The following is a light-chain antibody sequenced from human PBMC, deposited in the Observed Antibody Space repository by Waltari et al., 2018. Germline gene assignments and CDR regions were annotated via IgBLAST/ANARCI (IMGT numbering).Light chain of an antibody. CDR1: SEHSAYA. V-gene: IGLV4-69*01. Sequence: QLAVTQSPSASASLGASVKLTCTLSSEHSAYAIAWHQHQPEKGPRCWLKIDGGGGHTKWDGIPDRFSGFSSGAERYLTISSLQYEDEAAYYCQTWDPDTVVFGGGTKLTV. J-gene: IGLJ2*01. CDR3: QTWDPDTVV. CDR2: IDGGGGH.